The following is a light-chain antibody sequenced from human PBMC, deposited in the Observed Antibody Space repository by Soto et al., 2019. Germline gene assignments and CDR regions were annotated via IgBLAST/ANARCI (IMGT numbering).Light chain of an antibody. J-gene: IGKJ1*01. CDR1: QSVSSN. CDR3: QQCGISPAWT. CDR2: GAS. Sequence: EIVLTQSPATLSVSPVDCAGLXCRASQSVSSNLAWYQQKPGQAPRLLIYGASSRATGIPDRFSGSGSGTDFTLTISRLEPEDFAVYYCQQCGISPAWTFGPGTKVDIK. V-gene: IGKV3-20*01.